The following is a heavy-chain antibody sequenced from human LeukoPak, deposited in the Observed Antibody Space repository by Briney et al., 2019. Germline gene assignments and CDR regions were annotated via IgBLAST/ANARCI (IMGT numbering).Heavy chain of an antibody. D-gene: IGHD4-17*01. J-gene: IGHJ4*02. Sequence: PGGSLRLSCAASGFTFTSYWMHWVRQAPGKGLVWVSAISGSGGSTYYADSVKGRFTISRDNSKNTLYLQMNSLRAEDTAVYYCAKEDDYGDYDGGGSSDYFDYWGQGTLVTVSS. CDR3: AKEDDYGDYDGGGSSDYFDY. V-gene: IGHV3-23*01. CDR1: GFTFTSYW. CDR2: ISGSGGST.